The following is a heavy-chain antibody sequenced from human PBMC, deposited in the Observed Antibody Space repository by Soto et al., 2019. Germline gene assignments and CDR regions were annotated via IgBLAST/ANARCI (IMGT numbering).Heavy chain of an antibody. V-gene: IGHV2-5*01. J-gene: IGHJ4*02. CDR1: GFSLSTLGVG. D-gene: IGHD6-19*01. CDR3: SHTTCSSGWAIIDY. Sequence: QITLKESGPTQVKPTQTLTLTCTVSGFSLSTLGVGVGWIRQPPGKALEWLALIFWNDDKRYSPSLRTKLTITKDTSKNQVVLTMTNMDPVDTATYYCSHTTCSSGWAIIDYWGQGTLVTVSS. CDR2: IFWNDDK.